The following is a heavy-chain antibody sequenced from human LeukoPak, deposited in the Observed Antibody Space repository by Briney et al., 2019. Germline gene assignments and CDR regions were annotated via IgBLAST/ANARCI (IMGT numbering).Heavy chain of an antibody. CDR1: GFTFSSYG. CDR3: AKTPDTAMVSNIDY. V-gene: IGHV3-30*18. D-gene: IGHD5-18*01. J-gene: IGHJ4*02. Sequence: GGSLRLSCAASGFTFSSYGMHWVRQAPGKGLEWVAVISYDGSNKYYADSVKGRFTISRDNSKNTLYLQMNSLRAEDTAVYYCAKTPDTAMVSNIDYWGQGTLVTVSS. CDR2: ISYDGSNK.